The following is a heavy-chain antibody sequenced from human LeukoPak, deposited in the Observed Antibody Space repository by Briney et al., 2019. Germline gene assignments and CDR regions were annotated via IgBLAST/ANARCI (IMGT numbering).Heavy chain of an antibody. J-gene: IGHJ6*02. CDR3: AGTYYDFWSGYQDAYYGMDV. V-gene: IGHV4-59*01. D-gene: IGHD3-3*01. CDR1: GCSISSYY. CDR2: IYYSGST. Sequence: SETLSLTCTVSGCSISSYYWSWIRQPPGKGLEWIGYIYYSGSTNYNPSLKSRVTISVDTSKNQFSLKLSSVTAADTAVYYCAGTYYDFWSGYQDAYYGMDVWGQGATVTVSS.